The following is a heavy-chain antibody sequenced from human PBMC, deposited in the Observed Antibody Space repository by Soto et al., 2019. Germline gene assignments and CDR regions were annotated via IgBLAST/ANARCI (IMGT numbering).Heavy chain of an antibody. CDR3: AKNEGRDGYSFDY. D-gene: IGHD5-12*01. CDR2: IIPIFGAP. Sequence: ASVKVSCKASGVTFSRQDMRWVRQAPGQGLEWMGGIIPIFGAPQYAEKLQDRVTITADESTSTAYMELSSLTSEDTAVYYCAKNEGRDGYSFDYWGQGTLVTVSS. V-gene: IGHV1-69*13. CDR1: GVTFSRQD. J-gene: IGHJ4*02.